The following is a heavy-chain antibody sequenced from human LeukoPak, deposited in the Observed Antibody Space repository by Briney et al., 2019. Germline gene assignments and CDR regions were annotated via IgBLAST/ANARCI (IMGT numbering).Heavy chain of an antibody. V-gene: IGHV3-23*01. Sequence: PGGSLRLSCAASGFTFSTCAMCWVRQAPAKGLGLVSAISGSGGSTFYADSVKGRFTISSDNSKNTVYLQMSGLRAEDTALYYCAKAHCSPTSCSRIDYWGEGSLVTVSS. CDR3: AKAHCSPTSCSRIDY. J-gene: IGHJ4*02. CDR1: GFTFSTCA. CDR2: ISGSGGST. D-gene: IGHD2-2*01.